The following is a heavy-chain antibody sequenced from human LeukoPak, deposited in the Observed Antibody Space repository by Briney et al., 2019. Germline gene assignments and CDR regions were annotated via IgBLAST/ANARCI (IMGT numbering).Heavy chain of an antibody. V-gene: IGHV1-2*02. J-gene: IGHJ4*02. CDR1: GYSFTGHY. Sequence: ASVKVSCKASGYSFTGHYMHWVRQAPGQGPEWMGWMNPNSGGTKYAQKFQGRVTMTRDTSISTAYMELSGLRFDDTAVYYCAKTPYITSGYWGQGTLVTVSS. D-gene: IGHD4-23*01. CDR2: MNPNSGGT. CDR3: AKTPYITSGY.